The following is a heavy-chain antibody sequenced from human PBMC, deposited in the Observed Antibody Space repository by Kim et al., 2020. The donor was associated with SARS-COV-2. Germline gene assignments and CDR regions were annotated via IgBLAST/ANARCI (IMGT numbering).Heavy chain of an antibody. V-gene: IGHV3-23*01. Sequence: GVSLRLSCVASGFTFSDYGMSWVRQAPGKGLEWVSSIRNRGGDTYYADSVRGRFTISRDNSHNTLYLQMNSLRAEDTALYYCARKFSDTYTSFYFGPWGQGALVTVSS. J-gene: IGHJ5*02. D-gene: IGHD2-2*02. CDR3: ARKFSDTYTSFYFGP. CDR1: GFTFSDYG. CDR2: IRNRGGDT.